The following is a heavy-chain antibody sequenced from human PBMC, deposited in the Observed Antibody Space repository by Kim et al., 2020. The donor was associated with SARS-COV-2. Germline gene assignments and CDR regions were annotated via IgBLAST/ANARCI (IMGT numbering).Heavy chain of an antibody. V-gene: IGHV4-59*13. CDR2: IYYSGST. D-gene: IGHD2-15*01. CDR1: GGSISSYY. Sequence: SETLSLTCTVSGGSISSYYWSWIRQPPGKGLEWIGYIYYSGSTNYNPSLKSRVTISVDTSKNQFSLKLSSVTAADTAVYYCARDGDKYGGNVGYYGMDVWGQGTTVTVSS. CDR3: ARDGDKYGGNVGYYGMDV. J-gene: IGHJ6*02.